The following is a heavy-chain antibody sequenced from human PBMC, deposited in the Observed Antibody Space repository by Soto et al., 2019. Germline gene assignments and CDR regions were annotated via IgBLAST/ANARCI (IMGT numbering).Heavy chain of an antibody. CDR2: MNPNSGNT. D-gene: IGHD3-10*01. CDR1: GYTFTSYD. CDR3: ARGLSPPPLWFGEFYPLIDV. J-gene: IGHJ6*03. Sequence: GASVKVSCKASGYTFTSYDINWVRQATGQGLEWMGWMNPNSGNTGYAQKFQGRVTMTRNTSISTAYMELSSLRSEDTAVYYCARGLSPPPLWFGEFYPLIDVPGKATTVTVSS. V-gene: IGHV1-8*01.